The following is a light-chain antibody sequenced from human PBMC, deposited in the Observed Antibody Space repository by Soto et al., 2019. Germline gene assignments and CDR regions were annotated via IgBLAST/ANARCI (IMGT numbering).Light chain of an antibody. Sequence: EIVMTQSPATLSVSPGERATLSCRASHSVSSNLAWYQHKPGQAPRLLIYGTSGRATGIPPTFSGSRSGTEFTLTISALQSEDFAVYYCQQYSTWPWTFGQGTKV. V-gene: IGKV3-15*01. J-gene: IGKJ1*01. CDR2: GTS. CDR1: HSVSSN. CDR3: QQYSTWPWT.